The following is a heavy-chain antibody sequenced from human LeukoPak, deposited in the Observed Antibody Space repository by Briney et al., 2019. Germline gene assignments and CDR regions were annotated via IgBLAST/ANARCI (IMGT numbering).Heavy chain of an antibody. CDR2: INPNSGGT. Sequence: ASVKVSCKASGYTFTGYYMHWVRQAPGQGLEWMGWINPNSGGTNYAQKFRGRVTMTRDTSISTAYMELSRLRSDDTAVYYCARDRHSSSWYPTYYYYYYMDVWGKGTTVTVSS. CDR1: GYTFTGYY. CDR3: ARDRHSSSWYPTYYYYYYMDV. D-gene: IGHD6-13*01. J-gene: IGHJ6*03. V-gene: IGHV1-2*02.